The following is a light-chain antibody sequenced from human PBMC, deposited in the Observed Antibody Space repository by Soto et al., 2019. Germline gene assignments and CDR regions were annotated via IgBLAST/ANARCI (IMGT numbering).Light chain of an antibody. CDR1: SXDVGRYDY. J-gene: IGLJ1*01. Sequence: QSVLTQPRSVSASPGQSGTISCTGTSXDVGRYDYVSWYQQHPGKAPKLIVYDVTERPSGVPDRFSGSKSGNTASLTISGLQAEDEADYSCCSFAGSYSYVFGTGTTVPVL. CDR2: DVT. CDR3: CSFAGSYSYV. V-gene: IGLV2-11*01.